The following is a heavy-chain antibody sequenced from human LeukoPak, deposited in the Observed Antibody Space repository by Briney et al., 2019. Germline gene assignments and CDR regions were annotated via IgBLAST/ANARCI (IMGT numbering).Heavy chain of an antibody. D-gene: IGHD3-22*01. Sequence: EASVKVSCKASGYTFTSYDINWVRQATGQGLEWMGWMNPNSGNTGYAQKFQGRVTMTRNTSISTAYMELSSLRSEDTAVYYCARGIRITMIVVVIRHNNRFDPWGQGTLVTVSS. J-gene: IGHJ5*02. CDR3: ARGIRITMIVVVIRHNNRFDP. V-gene: IGHV1-8*01. CDR2: MNPNSGNT. CDR1: GYTFTSYD.